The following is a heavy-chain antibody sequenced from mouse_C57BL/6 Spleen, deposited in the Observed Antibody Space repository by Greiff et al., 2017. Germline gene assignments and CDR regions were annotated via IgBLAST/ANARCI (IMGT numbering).Heavy chain of an antibody. V-gene: IGHV1-80*01. CDR1: GYAFSSYW. CDR2: IYPGDGDT. CDR3: ARQLYGYFDY. J-gene: IGHJ2*01. Sequence: QVHVKQSGAELVKPGASVKISCKASGYAFSSYWMNWVKQRPGKGLEWIGQIYPGDGDTNYNGKFKGKATLTADKSSSTAYMQLSSLTSEDSAVYFCARQLYGYFDYWGQGTTLTVSS. D-gene: IGHD2-12*01.